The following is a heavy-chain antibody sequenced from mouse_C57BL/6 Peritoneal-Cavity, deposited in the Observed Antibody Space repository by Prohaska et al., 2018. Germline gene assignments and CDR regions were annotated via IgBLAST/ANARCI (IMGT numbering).Heavy chain of an antibody. D-gene: IGHD2-14*01. CDR1: GYTFTDYN. J-gene: IGHJ2*01. Sequence: EVQLQQSGPELVQHGASVKIPCKASGYTFTDYNMDWVKQSHGKSLEWIGDINTNNGGTIDSQKVKGKATLTVDKSSSTAYMEIRSLTSEDTGVYYCARRYFYFDYGGQGTTLSVSS. CDR2: INTNNGGT. CDR3: ARRYFYFDY. V-gene: IGHV1-18*01.